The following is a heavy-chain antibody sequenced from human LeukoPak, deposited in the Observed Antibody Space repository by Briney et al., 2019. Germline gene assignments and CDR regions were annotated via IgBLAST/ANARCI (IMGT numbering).Heavy chain of an antibody. CDR2: IYYSGST. V-gene: IGHV4-39*01. CDR1: GGSISSSSYY. Sequence: SETLSLTCTVSGGSISSSSYYWGWIRQPPGRGLEWIGSIYYSGSTYYNPSLKSRVTISVDTSKNQFSLKLSSVTAADTAVYYCARHVRTGTTLGPWGQGTLVTVSS. CDR3: ARHVRTGTTLGP. J-gene: IGHJ5*02. D-gene: IGHD1-1*01.